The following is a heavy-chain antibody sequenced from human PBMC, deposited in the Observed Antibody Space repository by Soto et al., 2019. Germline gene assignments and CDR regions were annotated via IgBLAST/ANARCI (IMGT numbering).Heavy chain of an antibody. CDR3: ARDYVDTAIHYYYGMDV. CDR2: ISAYNGNT. CDR1: GYTFTSYG. J-gene: IGHJ6*02. D-gene: IGHD5-18*01. Sequence: GASVKVSCKASGYTFTSYGISWVRQAPGQGLEWMGWISAYNGNTNYAQKLQGRVTMTTDTSTSTAYMELRSLRSDDTAVYYCARDYVDTAIHYYYGMDVWGQGTTVTVSS. V-gene: IGHV1-18*01.